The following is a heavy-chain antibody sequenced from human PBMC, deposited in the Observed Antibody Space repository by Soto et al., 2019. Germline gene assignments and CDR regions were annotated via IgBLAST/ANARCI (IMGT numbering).Heavy chain of an antibody. CDR3: AKDKYGGSGSYFDY. D-gene: IGHD3-10*01. V-gene: IGHV3-30*18. J-gene: IGHJ4*02. CDR2: ISYDGSNK. CDR1: GFTFSSYC. Sequence: VGSLRLSCAASGFTFSSYCMHWVRQAPGKGLEWVAVISYDGSNKYYADSVKGRFTISRDNSKNTLYLQMNSLRAEDTAVYYCAKDKYGGSGSYFDYWGQGTLVTVSS.